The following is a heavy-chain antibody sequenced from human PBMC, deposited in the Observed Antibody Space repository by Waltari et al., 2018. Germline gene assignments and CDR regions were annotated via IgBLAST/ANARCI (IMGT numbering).Heavy chain of an antibody. CDR1: GYTFTDHY. J-gene: IGHJ5*02. V-gene: IGHV1-2*02. Sequence: QVHLVQSGTEVKKPGASVKVSCTASGYTFTDHYMHWVRQAPGQGLEWMGGIHPSSTGTNYAQKFQGRVTMTRDTSISTAYMELSRLRSDDTAVYYCARMRRGVNNWFDPWGQGTLVTVSS. D-gene: IGHD3-10*01. CDR2: IHPSSTGT. CDR3: ARMRRGVNNWFDP.